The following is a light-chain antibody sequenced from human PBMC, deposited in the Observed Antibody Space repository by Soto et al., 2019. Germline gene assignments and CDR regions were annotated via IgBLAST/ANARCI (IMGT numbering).Light chain of an antibody. CDR1: TSDVGGYNY. CDR3: SSYTRSSSYV. J-gene: IGLJ1*01. Sequence: QSALTQPASVSGSPGQSITVSCTGTTSDVGGYNYVSWYQQHPGKAPQLMIYDVTNRPSGVSNRFSGSKSGNTASLTISGLQAEDEADYYCSSYTRSSSYVFGSGTKLTVL. V-gene: IGLV2-14*01. CDR2: DVT.